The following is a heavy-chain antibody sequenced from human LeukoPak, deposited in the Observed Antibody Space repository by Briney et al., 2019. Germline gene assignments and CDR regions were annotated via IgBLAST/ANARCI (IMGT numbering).Heavy chain of an antibody. CDR2: ISWNSGSI. CDR3: AKDSAAHDSYYHYYMDV. Sequence: GGSLRLSCAASGFTFDDYAMHWVRQAPGKGLEWVSGISWNSGSIGYADSVKGRFTISRDNAKNSLYLQMNSLRAEDTSLYYCAKDSAAHDSYYHYYMDVWGKGTTVTVSS. D-gene: IGHD6-13*01. CDR1: GFTFDDYA. J-gene: IGHJ6*03. V-gene: IGHV3-9*01.